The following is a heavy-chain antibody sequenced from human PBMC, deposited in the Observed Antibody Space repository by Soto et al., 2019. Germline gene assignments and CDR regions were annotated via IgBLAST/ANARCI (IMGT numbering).Heavy chain of an antibody. CDR3: ARDCSGGSCFDP. V-gene: IGHV1-69*13. CDR2: IIPIFGTA. Sequence: ASVKVSCKASGGTFSSYAISWVRQAPGQGLEWMGGIIPIFGTANYAQKFQGRVTITADESTSTAYMELSSLRSEDTAVYYCARDCSGGSCFDPWGQGTLVTVSS. CDR1: GGTFSSYA. J-gene: IGHJ5*02. D-gene: IGHD2-15*01.